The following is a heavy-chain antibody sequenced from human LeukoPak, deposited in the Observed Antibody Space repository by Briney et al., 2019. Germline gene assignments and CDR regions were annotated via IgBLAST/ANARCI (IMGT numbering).Heavy chain of an antibody. CDR2: ISSSGSTI. Sequence: GGSLRLSCAASGFTFSSYEMNWVRQAPGKGLEWVSYISSSGSTIYYADSVKGRFTISRDNSKNTLYLQMNSLRAEDTAVYYCAKEGKTRNWNYYQAKPVYWGQGTLVTVSS. V-gene: IGHV3-48*03. J-gene: IGHJ4*02. CDR1: GFTFSSYE. CDR3: AKEGKTRNWNYYQAKPVY. D-gene: IGHD1-7*01.